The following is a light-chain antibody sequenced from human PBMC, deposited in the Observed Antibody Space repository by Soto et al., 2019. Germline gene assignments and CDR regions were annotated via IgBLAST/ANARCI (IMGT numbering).Light chain of an antibody. CDR1: QDISNY. J-gene: IGKJ5*01. CDR3: QQYDNRPSTT. CDR2: DAS. V-gene: IGKV1-33*01. Sequence: DIQMTQSPSSLSAAVGDRVTITCQASQDISNYLNWYQQKPGKAPKLLIYDASNLETAVPSRFSGSRSGTDFTFTISNLQPEDIAIYYCQQYDNRPSTTFGQGTRLDI.